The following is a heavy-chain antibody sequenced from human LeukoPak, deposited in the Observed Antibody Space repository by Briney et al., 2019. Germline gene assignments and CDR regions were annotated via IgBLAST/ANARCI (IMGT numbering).Heavy chain of an antibody. V-gene: IGHV3-33*01. CDR1: GFTFSSYG. CDR2: IWYDGSNK. CDR3: ATDSANWSYFDY. J-gene: IGHJ4*02. Sequence: GRSLRLSCAASGFTFSSYGMHWVRQAPGKGLEWVAVIWYDGSNKYYADSVKGRFTISRDNSKNTLYLQMNSLRAEDTAVYYCATDSANWSYFDYWGQGTLVTVSS. D-gene: IGHD7-27*01.